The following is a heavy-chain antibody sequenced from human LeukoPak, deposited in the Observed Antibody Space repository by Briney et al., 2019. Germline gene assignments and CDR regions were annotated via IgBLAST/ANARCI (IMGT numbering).Heavy chain of an antibody. D-gene: IGHD5-12*01. CDR3: AIEVTTRIFDY. CDR1: GFTFSRDW. V-gene: IGHV3-74*01. CDR2: INSDGSST. J-gene: IGHJ4*02. Sequence: GGSLRLSCAASGFTFSRDWMHWVRQAPGKGLVWVSRINSDGSSTNYADSMKGRFTISRDNAKNTLYLQMNSLRAEDTAVYYCAIEVTTRIFDYWGQGTLVTVSS.